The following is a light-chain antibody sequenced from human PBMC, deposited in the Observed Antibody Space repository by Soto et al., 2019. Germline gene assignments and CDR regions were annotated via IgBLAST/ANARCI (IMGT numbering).Light chain of an antibody. CDR2: DAS. CDR3: QQHEILPLT. J-gene: IGKJ4*01. Sequence: DIPMTQSPSSLSASVGDRVTVTCRASQDIVTYLAWYQQKLGKAPKLLIYDASSLETGVPSRFSGSGSGTDFTFAISSLQPEDFATYYCQQHEILPLTFGGGTKVEIK. V-gene: IGKV1-33*01. CDR1: QDIVTY.